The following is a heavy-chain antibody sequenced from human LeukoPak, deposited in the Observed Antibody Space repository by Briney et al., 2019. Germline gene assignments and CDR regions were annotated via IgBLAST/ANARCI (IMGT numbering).Heavy chain of an antibody. Sequence: ASVKVSCKASGYTFTSYDINWVRQATGQGLEWMGWMNPNSGNTGYAQKFQGRVTMTRNTSISTAYMELSSLRSEDTAVYYCARGLRFGEFRPKGMDVWGQGTTVTVSS. D-gene: IGHD3-10*01. V-gene: IGHV1-8*01. CDR2: MNPNSGNT. CDR1: GYTFTSYD. CDR3: ARGLRFGEFRPKGMDV. J-gene: IGHJ6*02.